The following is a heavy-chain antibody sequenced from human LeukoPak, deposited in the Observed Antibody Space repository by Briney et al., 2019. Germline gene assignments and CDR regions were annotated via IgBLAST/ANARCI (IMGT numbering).Heavy chain of an antibody. Sequence: SVKVSCKASGGTFSSYAISWVRQAPGQGLEWMGGIIPIFGTANYAQKFQGRVTITADESTSPAYMELSSLRSEDTAVYYCARDLLGYCSSTSCYSLRYWGQGTLVTVSS. CDR3: ARDLLGYCSSTSCYSLRY. D-gene: IGHD2-2*01. CDR1: GGTFSSYA. CDR2: IIPIFGTA. J-gene: IGHJ4*02. V-gene: IGHV1-69*13.